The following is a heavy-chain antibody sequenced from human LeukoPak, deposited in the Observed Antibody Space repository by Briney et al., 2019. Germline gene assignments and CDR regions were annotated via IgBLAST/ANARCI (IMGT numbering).Heavy chain of an antibody. CDR2: IRYDGSNK. CDR1: GFTFSSYG. CDR3: ANGFRGVSLHYYMDV. Sequence: PGGSLRLSCAASGFTFSSYGMYWVRQAPGKGLEWVAFIRYDGSNKYYADSVKGRFTISRDNSKNTLYLQMNSLRAEDTAVYYCANGFRGVSLHYYMDVWGKGTTVTISS. J-gene: IGHJ6*03. V-gene: IGHV3-30*02. D-gene: IGHD3-10*01.